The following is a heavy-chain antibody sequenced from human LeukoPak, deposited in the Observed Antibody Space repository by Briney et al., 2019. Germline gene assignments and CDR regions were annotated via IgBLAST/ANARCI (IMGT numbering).Heavy chain of an antibody. CDR3: ARDGLGYCSSTSCYASDY. D-gene: IGHD2-2*01. J-gene: IGHJ4*02. V-gene: IGHV1-18*01. CDR1: GYTITSYG. CDR2: ISAYNGNT. Sequence: GASVKVSCKASGYTITSYGISWVRQAPGQGLEWMGWISAYNGNTNYAQKLQGRVTMTTDTSTSTAYMELRSLRSDDTAVYYCARDGLGYCSSTSCYASDYWGQGALVTVSS.